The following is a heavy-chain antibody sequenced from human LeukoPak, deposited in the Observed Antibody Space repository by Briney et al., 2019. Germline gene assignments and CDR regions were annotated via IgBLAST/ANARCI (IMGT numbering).Heavy chain of an antibody. Sequence: GESLKISCRGSGYSFTSYWISWVRQMPGKGLEWMGRTDPSDSYTNYSPSFQGHVTISADKSISTAYLQWSSLKASDTAMYYCARHRQQRVGPDAFDIWGQGTMVTVSS. CDR1: GYSFTSYW. CDR3: ARHRQQRVGPDAFDI. V-gene: IGHV5-10-1*01. D-gene: IGHD6-13*01. J-gene: IGHJ3*02. CDR2: TDPSDSYT.